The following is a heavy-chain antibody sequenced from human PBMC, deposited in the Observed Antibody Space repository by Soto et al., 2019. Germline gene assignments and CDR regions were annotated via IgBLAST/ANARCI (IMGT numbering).Heavy chain of an antibody. CDR3: ARVSGSYYYGMDV. J-gene: IGHJ6*02. Sequence: SETLPLTCAVSGVSISSSNWWSWVRQPPGKGLEWIGEIYHSGSTNYNPSLKSRVTISVDKSKNQFSLKLSSVTAADTAVYYCARVSGSYYYGMDVWGQGTTVTVSS. CDR2: IYHSGST. CDR1: GVSISSSNW. V-gene: IGHV4-4*02. D-gene: IGHD1-26*01.